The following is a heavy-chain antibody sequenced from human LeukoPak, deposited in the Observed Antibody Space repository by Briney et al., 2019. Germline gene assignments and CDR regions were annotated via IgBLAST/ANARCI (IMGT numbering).Heavy chain of an antibody. J-gene: IGHJ1*01. D-gene: IGHD3-22*01. Sequence: SETLSLTCTVSGGSISSYYWSWIRQPAGKRLEWIGRIYSSGSTNYNPSLKSRVTMSVDTSKNQFSLKLSSVTAADTAVYYCARELYYDSSGFRYFQHWGQGTLVTVSS. CDR3: ARELYYDSSGFRYFQH. CDR2: IYSSGST. V-gene: IGHV4-4*07. CDR1: GGSISSYY.